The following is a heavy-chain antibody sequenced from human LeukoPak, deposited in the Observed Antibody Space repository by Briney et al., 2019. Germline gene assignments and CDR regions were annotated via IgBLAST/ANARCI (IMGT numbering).Heavy chain of an antibody. CDR2: ISGSGGST. J-gene: IGHJ4*02. D-gene: IGHD1-26*01. V-gene: IGHV3-23*01. Sequence: GGSLRLSCAASGFTFSDYYMSWVRQAPGKGLEWVSAISGSGGSTYYADSVKGRFTISRDNSKNTLYLQMNSLRAEDTAVYYCAKVRRDHRELLLALDYWGQGTLVTVSS. CDR1: GFTFSDYY. CDR3: AKVRRDHRELLLALDY.